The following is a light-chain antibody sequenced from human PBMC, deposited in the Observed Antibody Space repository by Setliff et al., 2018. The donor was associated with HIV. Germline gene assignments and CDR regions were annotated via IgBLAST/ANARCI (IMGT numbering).Light chain of an antibody. J-gene: IGLJ1*01. Sequence: QSVLAQPPSASGSPGQSVAISCTGTSSDVGAYNFVSWYQQHPGKAPKLILYEVNKRPSGVPDRFSGSKSGNTASLTVSGLQAEDEADYYCCSYAGSNNPRDVFGTGTKVTV. V-gene: IGLV2-8*01. CDR3: CSYAGSNNPRDV. CDR2: EVN. CDR1: SSDVGAYNF.